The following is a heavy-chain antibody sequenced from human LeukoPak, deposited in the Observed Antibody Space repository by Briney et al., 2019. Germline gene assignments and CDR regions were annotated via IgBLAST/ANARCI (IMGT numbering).Heavy chain of an antibody. D-gene: IGHD1-26*01. CDR1: GFTFTSYD. J-gene: IGHJ4*02. CDR3: AKRRMGAIDN. Sequence: PGRSLRLSCAASGFTFTSYDMSWVRQAPGKGLEWVSTVSSSGARTYYADSVKGRFTISRDNSKNTLYLQMNSLRAEDTAVYYCAKRRMGAIDNWGQGTLVTVSS. V-gene: IGHV3-23*01. CDR2: VSSSGART.